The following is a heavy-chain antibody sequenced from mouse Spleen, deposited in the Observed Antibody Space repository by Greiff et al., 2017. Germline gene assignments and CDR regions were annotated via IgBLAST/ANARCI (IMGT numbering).Heavy chain of an antibody. D-gene: IGHD2-1*01. CDR2: IYPGSGST. V-gene: IGHV1-77*01. Sequence: QVQLKQSGPELVKPGASVKMSCKASGYTFTDYVISWVKQRTGQGLEWIGEIYPGSGSTYYNEKFKGKATLTADKSSNTAYMQLSSLTSEDSAVYFCARGGLYYGNSYWYFDVWGAGTTVTVSS. J-gene: IGHJ1*01. CDR1: GYTFTDYV. CDR3: ARGGLYYGNSYWYFDV.